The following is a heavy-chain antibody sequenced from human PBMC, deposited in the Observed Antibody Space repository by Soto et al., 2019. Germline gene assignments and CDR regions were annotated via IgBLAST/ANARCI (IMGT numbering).Heavy chain of an antibody. CDR3: AKDSSSSWYPCFDY. CDR1: GFTFDDYA. Sequence: PGGSLRLSCAASGFTFDDYAMHWVRQAPGKGLEWVSGISWNSGSIGYADSVKGRFTISRDNAKNSLYLQMNSLRAEDTALYYCAKDSSSSWYPCFDYWGQGTLVTVSS. CDR2: ISWNSGSI. V-gene: IGHV3-9*01. D-gene: IGHD6-13*01. J-gene: IGHJ4*02.